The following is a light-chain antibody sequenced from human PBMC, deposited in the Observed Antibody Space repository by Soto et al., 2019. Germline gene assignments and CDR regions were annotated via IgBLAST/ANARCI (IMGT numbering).Light chain of an antibody. V-gene: IGKV3-20*01. J-gene: IGKJ2*01. CDR2: GAS. CDR1: QSVSSSY. CDR3: QQYGSSHSYT. Sequence: EIVLTQSPGTLSLSPGERATLSCRASQSVSSSYLAWYQQKPGQAPRLLIYGASSRATGIPARFSGSGSGRTFTLTISRLEPEDFAVYYCQQYGSSHSYTFGQGTKLEIK.